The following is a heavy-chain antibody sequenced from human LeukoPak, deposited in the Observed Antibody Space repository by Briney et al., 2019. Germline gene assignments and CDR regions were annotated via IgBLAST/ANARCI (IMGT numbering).Heavy chain of an antibody. CDR1: GFNYTSYT. D-gene: IGHD1-14*01. Sequence: GGSLRLSCAASGFNYTSYTMNWVRQAPGMGLEWLSYISSSSSTIYYADSVKGRFTISRDNAKNSLYLQMNSLRAEDTAVYYCARDISPFPEYFDYWGQGTLVTVSS. V-gene: IGHV3-48*04. J-gene: IGHJ4*02. CDR2: ISSSSSTI. CDR3: ARDISPFPEYFDY.